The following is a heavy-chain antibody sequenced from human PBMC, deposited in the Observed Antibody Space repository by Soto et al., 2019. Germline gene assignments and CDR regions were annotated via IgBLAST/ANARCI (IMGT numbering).Heavy chain of an antibody. Sequence: EVQLVESGGGLVQPGGSLRLSCAASGFTFSSYSMNWVRQAPGKGLEWVSYISSSSSTIYYADSVQGRFTISRDNAKNPLYLQMNSLREEDTAVYYCASELAALNCFDPWAQGTLVTVSS. CDR1: GFTFSSYS. D-gene: IGHD1-1*01. CDR3: ASELAALNCFDP. V-gene: IGHV3-48*02. J-gene: IGHJ5*02. CDR2: ISSSSSTI.